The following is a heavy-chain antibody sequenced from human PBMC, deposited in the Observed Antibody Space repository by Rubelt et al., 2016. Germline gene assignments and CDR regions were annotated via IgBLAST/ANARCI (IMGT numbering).Heavy chain of an antibody. CDR2: IYYSGGT. D-gene: IGHD1-14*01. V-gene: IGHV4-31*03. Sequence: QVQLQESGPGLVKPSQTLSLTCTVSGGSISSGGYYWSWIRQHPGKGPEWIGYIYYSGGTYYNPSLKSRVTISVDTSKNQLSLKLSSVTAADTAVYYCARENPHHPNNWFDPWGQGTLVTVSS. CDR3: ARENPHHPNNWFDP. CDR1: GGSISSGGYY. J-gene: IGHJ5*02.